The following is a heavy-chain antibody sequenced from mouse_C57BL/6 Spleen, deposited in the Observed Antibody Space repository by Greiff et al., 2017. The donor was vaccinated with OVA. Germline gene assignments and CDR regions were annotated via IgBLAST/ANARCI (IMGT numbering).Heavy chain of an antibody. CDR2: ISDGGSYT. D-gene: IGHD1-1*01. V-gene: IGHV5-4*01. CDR3: ARDGDYYGSSYLYYFDY. Sequence: EVKLVESGGGLVKPGGSLKLSCAASGFTFSSYAMSWVRQTPEKRLEWVATISDGGSYTYYPANVKGRFTISRDNAKNILYLQMSHLKSEDTAMYYCARDGDYYGSSYLYYFDYWGQGTTLTVSS. J-gene: IGHJ2*01. CDR1: GFTFSSYA.